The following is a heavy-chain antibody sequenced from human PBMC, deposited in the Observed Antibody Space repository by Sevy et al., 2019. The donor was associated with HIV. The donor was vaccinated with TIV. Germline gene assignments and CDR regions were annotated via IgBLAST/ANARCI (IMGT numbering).Heavy chain of an antibody. CDR1: GGCITSLY. D-gene: IGHD1-26*01. Sequence: SETLSLTCTVSGGCITSLYWNWIRQPPGKGLEWIANIYYNGHINYNPSLKSRVTLSLDTSKNQFSLRLSSETAADTAMYYCAGENAWGRGYSWGQGPLVTVSS. CDR2: IYYNGHI. V-gene: IGHV4-59*08. J-gene: IGHJ4*02. CDR3: AGENAWGRGYS.